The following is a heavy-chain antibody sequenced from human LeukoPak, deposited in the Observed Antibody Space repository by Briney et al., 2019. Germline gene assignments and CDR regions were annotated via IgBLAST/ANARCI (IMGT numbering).Heavy chain of an antibody. CDR3: AKDVYSSGYYIFDF. CDR1: GFTFSKYA. D-gene: IGHD6-19*01. J-gene: IGHJ4*02. CDR2: ISGSGADT. V-gene: IGHV3-23*01. Sequence: PGGSLRLSCVASGFTFSKYAMSWVRQAPGKGLEWVSTISGSGADTYYADSVKGRFTISRDNSKSTLYLQMSSLRAEDTAVYYCAKDVYSSGYYIFDFWGQGTLVTASS.